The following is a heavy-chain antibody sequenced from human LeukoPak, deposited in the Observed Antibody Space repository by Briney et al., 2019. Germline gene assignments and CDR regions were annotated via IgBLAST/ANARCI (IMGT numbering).Heavy chain of an antibody. D-gene: IGHD6-19*01. J-gene: IGHJ3*02. Sequence: SQTLSLTCAISGDSVSSNSVAWNWIRQSPSRGLEWLGRTYYRSKWYNDYAVSVKSRITINPHTSKNHFSLQLNSVTPEDTAVYYCARKAAGAFDIWGQGTMVTVSS. CDR1: GDSVSSNSVA. CDR2: TYYRSKWYN. CDR3: ARKAAGAFDI. V-gene: IGHV6-1*01.